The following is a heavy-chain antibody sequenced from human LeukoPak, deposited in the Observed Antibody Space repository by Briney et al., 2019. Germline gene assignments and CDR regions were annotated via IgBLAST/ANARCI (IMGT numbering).Heavy chain of an antibody. V-gene: IGHV4-59*01. D-gene: IGHD2-21*02. Sequence: SETLSLTCTVSGGSISSYYWSWIRQPPGKGLEWIGYNYYSGSTNYNPSLKSRVTISVDTSKNQFSLKLSSVTAADTAVYYCARAQHIVVVTAMGYYGMDVWGQGTTVTVSS. CDR2: NYYSGST. CDR3: ARAQHIVVVTAMGYYGMDV. J-gene: IGHJ6*02. CDR1: GGSISSYY.